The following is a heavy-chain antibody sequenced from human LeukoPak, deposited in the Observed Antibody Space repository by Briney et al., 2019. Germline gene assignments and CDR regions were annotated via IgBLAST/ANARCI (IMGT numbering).Heavy chain of an antibody. D-gene: IGHD5-18*01. V-gene: IGHV4-59*08. CDR2: IYYNGRN. Sequence: TETLPLNCTISRDSLSSHHCSSIRQSPAKGPDWNEYIYYNGRNNCSPTLESRVKISVDRSTNQFSLKVRSVTAADRAAYYCARRRFSYGDNDAFDIWGQGTMVTVSS. J-gene: IGHJ3*02. CDR1: RDSLSSHH. CDR3: ARRRFSYGDNDAFDI.